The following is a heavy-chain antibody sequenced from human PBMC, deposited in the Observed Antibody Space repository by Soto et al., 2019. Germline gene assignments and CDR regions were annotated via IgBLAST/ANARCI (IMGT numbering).Heavy chain of an antibody. J-gene: IGHJ6*01. V-gene: IGHV3-33*01. Sequence: QVQLVDSGGGVVQSGGSLTLSCAASGFTLTNFYMHWVRQAPGKGLEWVAVVWHFGDGKYYADSVSGRFSVSRDDSEDTVCLQMNSLRDEDTAVYYCGRESPHRTVCGLPIMGTNGMDIWGQGTTVTVSS. CDR3: GRESPHRTVCGLPIMGTNGMDI. D-gene: IGHD3-16*01. CDR1: GFTLTNFY. CDR2: VWHFGDGK.